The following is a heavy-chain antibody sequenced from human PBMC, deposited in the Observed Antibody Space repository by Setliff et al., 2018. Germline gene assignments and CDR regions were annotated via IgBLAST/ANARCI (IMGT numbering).Heavy chain of an antibody. CDR3: AKVKKPLIRGSGFDY. J-gene: IGHJ4*02. Sequence: GESLKISCAASGFVFGTYGMHWVRQAPGKGLDWVASVRFDGSYKVYADSVKGRFTISRDNSANTLFLQMTSLRPEDTGIYYCAKVKKPLIRGSGFDYWGRGTLVTVSS. D-gene: IGHD2-8*01. CDR1: GFVFGTYG. V-gene: IGHV3-30*02. CDR2: VRFDGSYK.